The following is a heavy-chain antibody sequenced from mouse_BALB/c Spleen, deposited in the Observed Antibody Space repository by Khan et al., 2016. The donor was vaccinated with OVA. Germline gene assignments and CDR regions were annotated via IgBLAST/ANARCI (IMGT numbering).Heavy chain of an antibody. D-gene: IGHD1-1*01. CDR2: ISYSGVT. J-gene: IGHJ2*01. V-gene: IGHV3-2*02. Sequence: EVQLQQSGPGLVKPSQSLSLTCTVTGYSITSGYAWNWIRQFPGNKLEWMGYISYSGVTSYTPSLKSRISITLDTSKNQVFLQLNSVTTEDTATYYCARGNYYRYYFDYWGQGTTLTVSS. CDR3: ARGNYYRYYFDY. CDR1: GYSITSGYA.